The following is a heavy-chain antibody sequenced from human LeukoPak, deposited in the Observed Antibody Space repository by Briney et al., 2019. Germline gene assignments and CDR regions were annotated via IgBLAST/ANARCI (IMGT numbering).Heavy chain of an antibody. D-gene: IGHD6-13*01. CDR1: GYSFTHFR. CDR2: IYPADSDT. V-gene: IGHV5-51*01. J-gene: IGHJ3*02. Sequence: GESLKISCKGSGYSFTHFRLGWVRQMPGKGLDWMGIIYPADSDTVYSPSFQGRVTISADKSISTAYLQWSSLKASDTAMYYCARYSVAGARYDAFDIWGQGTMVTVSS. CDR3: ARYSVAGARYDAFDI.